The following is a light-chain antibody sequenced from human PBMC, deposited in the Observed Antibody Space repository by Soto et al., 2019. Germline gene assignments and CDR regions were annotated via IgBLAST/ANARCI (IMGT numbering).Light chain of an antibody. CDR1: QDITSL. Sequence: DIQMTQSPSSVSASVGDRVTITCRASQDITSLLAWYQQKPGKAPKLLIYAASSLQSGVPSRFSGSGSGTDFTITISSLQPEDFAPYYCQQANSFPEYTFGKGTRLEIK. CDR3: QQANSFPEYT. J-gene: IGKJ2*01. CDR2: AAS. V-gene: IGKV1-12*01.